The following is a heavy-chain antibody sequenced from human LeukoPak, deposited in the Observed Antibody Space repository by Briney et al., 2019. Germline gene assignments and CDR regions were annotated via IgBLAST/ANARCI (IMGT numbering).Heavy chain of an antibody. J-gene: IGHJ4*02. Sequence: GRSLRLSCAASGFTFSGSAMHWVRQASGKGLEWLGRIRSKANNYATAYAASVKGRLTISRDDSKNTAYLQMNSLKPDDTAVYYCTTGYDSDFWGQGTLVTVSS. D-gene: IGHD5-12*01. V-gene: IGHV3-73*01. CDR3: TTGYDSDF. CDR1: GFTFSGSA. CDR2: IRSKANNYAT.